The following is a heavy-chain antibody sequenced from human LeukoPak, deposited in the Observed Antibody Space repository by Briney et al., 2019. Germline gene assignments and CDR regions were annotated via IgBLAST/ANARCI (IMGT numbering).Heavy chain of an antibody. D-gene: IGHD3/OR15-3a*01. J-gene: IGHJ4*02. CDR2: INHRGST. CDR1: GGSFSRYY. V-gene: IGHV4-34*01. Sequence: SDTLSLTCAVNGGSFSRYYWSWIRQPPGKGLEWIGEINHRGSTNYNPSLKSRVTISVDTSKNQFSLKLNSVTAADTAIYYCARDQSGRWDWGYWGQGTLATVSS. CDR3: ARDQSGRWDWGY.